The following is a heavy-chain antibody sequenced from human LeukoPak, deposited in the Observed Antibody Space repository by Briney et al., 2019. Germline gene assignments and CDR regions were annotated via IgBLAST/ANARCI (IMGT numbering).Heavy chain of an antibody. CDR2: ISYDGSNK. CDR1: GFTFSSYG. V-gene: IGHV3-30*18. D-gene: IGHD3-22*01. J-gene: IGHJ6*02. CDR3: AKSYYDSSGSVIGMDV. Sequence: GGSLRLSCAASGFTFSSYGMHWVRQAPGKGLEWVAVISYDGSNKYYGDSVKGRFTISRDNSKNTLYLQMNSLRAEDTAVYYCAKSYYDSSGSVIGMDVWGQGTTVTVSS.